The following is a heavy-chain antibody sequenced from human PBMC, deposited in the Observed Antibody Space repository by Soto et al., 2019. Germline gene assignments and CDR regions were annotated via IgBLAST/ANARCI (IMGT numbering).Heavy chain of an antibody. V-gene: IGHV5-10-1*01. CDR1: GYSFTSYW. CDR2: IDPSDSYT. Sequence: RGESLKISCKGSGYSFTSYWISWVRQMPGKGLEWMGRIDPSDSYTNYSPSFQGHVTISADKSISTAYLQWSSLKASDTAMYYCARHMIAARDYYYYGMDVWGQGTTVTVSS. D-gene: IGHD6-6*01. CDR3: ARHMIAARDYYYYGMDV. J-gene: IGHJ6*02.